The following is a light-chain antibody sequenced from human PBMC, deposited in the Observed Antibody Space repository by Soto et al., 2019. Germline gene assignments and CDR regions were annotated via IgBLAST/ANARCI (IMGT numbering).Light chain of an antibody. Sequence: QSALTQPPSASGSPGQSVTISCTGNSSDVGGYNYVSWYQQHPGKAPKLMIYEVSKRPSGVPDRFSGSKSGNTASLTVSGLQAEDEADYYCSAYAGDSTLFGGGTKVTVL. CDR2: EVS. CDR3: SAYAGDSTL. CDR1: SSDVGGYNY. J-gene: IGLJ2*01. V-gene: IGLV2-8*01.